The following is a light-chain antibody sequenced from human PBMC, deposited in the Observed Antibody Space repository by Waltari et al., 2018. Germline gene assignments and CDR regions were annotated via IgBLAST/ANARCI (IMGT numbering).Light chain of an antibody. CDR1: QSVLHSSNNKNY. V-gene: IGKV4-1*01. Sequence: DLVMTQSPESLAVSLGERAPITCKSSQSVLHSSNNKNYFAWYQQKPGQPPKLLIYWAATRKSGVPDRFSGSGSGTDFTLTISSRQVEDVAVYYCQQFQSHLRTFGQGTKVEIK. CDR3: QQFQSHLRT. J-gene: IGKJ1*01. CDR2: WAA.